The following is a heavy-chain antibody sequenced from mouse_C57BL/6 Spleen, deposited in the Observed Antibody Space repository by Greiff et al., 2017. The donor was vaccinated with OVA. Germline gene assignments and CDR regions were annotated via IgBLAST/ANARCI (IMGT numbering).Heavy chain of an antibody. D-gene: IGHD3-2*02. V-gene: IGHV1-82*01. CDR3: ARGQLRLRGYAMDY. J-gene: IGHJ4*01. CDR2: IYPGDGDT. CDR1: GYAFSSSW. Sequence: QVQLQQSGPELVKPGASVKISCKASGYAFSSSWMNWVKQRPGKGLEWIGRIYPGDGDTNYNGKFKGKATLTADKSSSTAYMQLSSLTSEDSAVYFCARGQLRLRGYAMDYWGQGTSVTVSS.